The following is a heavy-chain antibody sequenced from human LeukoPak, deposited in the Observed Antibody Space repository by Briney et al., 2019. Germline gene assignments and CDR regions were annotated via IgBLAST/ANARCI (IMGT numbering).Heavy chain of an antibody. V-gene: IGHV3-53*01. J-gene: IGHJ4*02. Sequence: PGGSLGLSCAVSGFTVSRNYMSWVRQAPGKGLEWVSIIYSGGSTYYADSVKGRFTISRDSSKNTLYLQMNSLRAEDTAVYYCARDSGAAADRGIDYWGQGTLVTVSS. CDR1: GFTVSRNY. CDR3: ARDSGAAADRGIDY. CDR2: IYSGGST. D-gene: IGHD6-13*01.